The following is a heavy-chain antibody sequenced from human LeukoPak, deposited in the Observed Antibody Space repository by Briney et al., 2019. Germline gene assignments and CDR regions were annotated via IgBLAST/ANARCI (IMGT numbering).Heavy chain of an antibody. V-gene: IGHV3-15*01. CDR3: TTWWYYDSSGYYRYAFDI. CDR2: IKSKTDGGTT. J-gene: IGHJ3*02. CDR1: GFTFSNAW. D-gene: IGHD3-22*01. Sequence: GGSLRLSCAASGFTFSNAWMSWVRQAPGKGLEWVGRIKSKTDGGTTDYAAPVKGRFTISRDDSKNTLYLQMNSLKTEDTAVYYCTTWWYYDSSGYYRYAFDIWGQGTMVTVSS.